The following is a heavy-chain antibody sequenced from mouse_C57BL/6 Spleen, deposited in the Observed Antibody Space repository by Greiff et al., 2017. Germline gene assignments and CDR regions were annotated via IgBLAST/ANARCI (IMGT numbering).Heavy chain of an antibody. CDR1: GYPFTSYW. V-gene: IGHV1-53*01. Sequence: QVQLQQPGTELVKPGASVKLSCKASGYPFTSYWMHWVKQRPGQGLEWIGNINPSNGGTNYNEKFKSKATLTVDQSSRTAYMPLSSLTSEDSAVYYCARARDYDAMDYWGQGTSVTVSS. CDR2: INPSNGGT. CDR3: ARARDYDAMDY. J-gene: IGHJ4*01.